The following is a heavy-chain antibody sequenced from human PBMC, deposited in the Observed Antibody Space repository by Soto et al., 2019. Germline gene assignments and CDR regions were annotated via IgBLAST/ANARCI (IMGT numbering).Heavy chain of an antibody. CDR2: INSNGGST. CDR3: GRAPVYSGYDALAY. V-gene: IGHV3-64*01. Sequence: EVQLVESGGGLVQPAGSLRLSCAASGYTFSTYAMHWVRQAPGKGLEHVSVINSNGGSTFYANSVKGRFTISRYNSKNTLFLQMGSVRVEYRGVYYCGRAPVYSGYDALAYWGRVPLVTV. J-gene: IGHJ4*02. D-gene: IGHD5-12*01. CDR1: GYTFSTYA.